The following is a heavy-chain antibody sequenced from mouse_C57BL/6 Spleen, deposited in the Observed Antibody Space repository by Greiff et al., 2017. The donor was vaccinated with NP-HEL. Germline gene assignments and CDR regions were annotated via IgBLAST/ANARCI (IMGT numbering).Heavy chain of an antibody. CDR3: AREELRLPAMDY. Sequence: EVKLMESGPGLVKPSQSLSLTCSVTGYSITSGYYWNWIRQFPGNKLEWMGYISYDGSNNYNPSLKNRISITRDTSKNQFFLKLNSVTTEDTATYYCAREELRLPAMDYWGQGTSVTVSS. CDR2: ISYDGSN. CDR1: GYSITSGYY. V-gene: IGHV3-6*01. D-gene: IGHD3-2*02. J-gene: IGHJ4*01.